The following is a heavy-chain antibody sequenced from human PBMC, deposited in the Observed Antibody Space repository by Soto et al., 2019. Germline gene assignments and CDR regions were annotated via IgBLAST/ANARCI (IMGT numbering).Heavy chain of an antibody. D-gene: IGHD6-19*01. J-gene: IGHJ6*02. Sequence: PVGSLRLSCRTSGCRCISYGMRWVRQAPGKGPEWVGRIRSEADNYAPAYAASVKGRFTISRDDSKNSMYLHMDSLRVEDTAVYYCARDPQGIAVDHSYYYGMDVWGQGTTVTVSS. CDR2: IRSEADNYAP. CDR3: ARDPQGIAVDHSYYYGMDV. V-gene: IGHV3-73*01. CDR1: GCRCISYG.